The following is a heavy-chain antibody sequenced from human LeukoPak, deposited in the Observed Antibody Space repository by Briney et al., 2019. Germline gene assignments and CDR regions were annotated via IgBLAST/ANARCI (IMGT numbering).Heavy chain of an antibody. V-gene: IGHV4-30-4*01. CDR1: GGSISSGDYY. CDR2: IYYSGST. D-gene: IGHD3-3*01. CDR3: ARRVATSGNFFDY. J-gene: IGHJ4*02. Sequence: PSQTLSLTCTVSGGSISSGDYYWSWIRQPPGKGLEWIGYIYYSGSTNYNPSLKSRVTISVDTSKNQFSLKLSSVTAADTAVYYCARRVATSGNFFDYWGPGTLVTVS.